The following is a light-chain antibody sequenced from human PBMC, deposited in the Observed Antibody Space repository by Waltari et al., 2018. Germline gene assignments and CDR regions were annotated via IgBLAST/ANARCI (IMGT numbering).Light chain of an antibody. J-gene: IGLJ1*01. CDR3: HVWHPHVDPGV. Sequence: SYVLTQPPSVSVAPGETARITCGGDNIGSYSVHWYPQKPRTAPVLVIFYDSDRPSGLPALFSVSNSGNTATLTNSRVEAGDEARYYCHVWHPHVDPGVFGTGTEVTVL. CDR2: YDS. V-gene: IGLV3-21*04. CDR1: NIGSYS.